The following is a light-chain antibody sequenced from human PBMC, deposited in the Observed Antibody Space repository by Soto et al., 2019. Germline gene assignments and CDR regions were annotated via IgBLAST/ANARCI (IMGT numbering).Light chain of an antibody. Sequence: DIQMTQSPSSLSASVGDRVTITCRASQSISSYLNWYQQKPGKAPKLLIYAASSLQGGVPSRFSGSGSGTDFTLTISSLQPDDFATYYCQQYNPYSPWTFGQGTKVDIK. CDR2: AAS. V-gene: IGKV1-39*01. CDR1: QSISSY. J-gene: IGKJ1*01. CDR3: QQYNPYSPWT.